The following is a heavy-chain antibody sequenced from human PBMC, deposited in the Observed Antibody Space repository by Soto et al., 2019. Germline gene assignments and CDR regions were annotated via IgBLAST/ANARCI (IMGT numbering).Heavy chain of an antibody. V-gene: IGHV1-18*04. J-gene: IGHJ4*02. CDR1: GYTFTSYG. D-gene: IGHD5-18*01. Sequence: ASVKGSCKASGYTFTSYGISWVRQVPGQGHEWMGCVTAYNGNTNYAQKLQGRVTMTTDTSTSTAYMELRSLRSEDPAVYYCARRQLWLQEGAYFDYWGQGTLVTVSS. CDR2: VTAYNGNT. CDR3: ARRQLWLQEGAYFDY.